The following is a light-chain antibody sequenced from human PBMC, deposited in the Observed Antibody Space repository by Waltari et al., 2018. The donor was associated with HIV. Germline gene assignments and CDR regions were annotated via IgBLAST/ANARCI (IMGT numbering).Light chain of an antibody. CDR3: NSRDSSGNLVV. CDR2: GKN. V-gene: IGLV3-19*01. J-gene: IGLJ2*01. Sequence: SSELTQDPAVSVALGQTVRITCQGDRLRSYYASWYQQKPGQAPVLVIYGKNNRPSGIPDRCSGSSSGNTASLTITGAQAEDEADYYCNSRDSSGNLVVFGGGTKLTVL. CDR1: RLRSYY.